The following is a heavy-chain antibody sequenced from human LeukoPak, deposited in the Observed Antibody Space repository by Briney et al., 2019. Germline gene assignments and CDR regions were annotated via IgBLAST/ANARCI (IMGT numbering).Heavy chain of an antibody. CDR1: GGSISSGGYY. D-gene: IGHD3/OR15-3a*01. Sequence: PSQTLSLTCTVSGGSISSGGYYWNWIRQYAGKGLEWIGYIYNDWSPSYNPTLKSRVSISVDTSKNQLSLNLTSVTAAATAVYYCARGGLTHSFGYWGQGALVTVSS. V-gene: IGHV4-31*03. CDR2: IYNDWSP. CDR3: ARGGLTHSFGY. J-gene: IGHJ4*02.